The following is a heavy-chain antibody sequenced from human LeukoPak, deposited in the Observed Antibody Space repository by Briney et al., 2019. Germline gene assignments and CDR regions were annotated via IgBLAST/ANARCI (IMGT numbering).Heavy chain of an antibody. CDR3: ARGKIGYYYGDSDGF. Sequence: GWSLRLSWAASGFTFINFDMNWFRQAPGKGLEWVSYISTMSSTKYYADSVKGRFTISRASAQNSLYLQMNSLRDEDTAIYYCARGKIGYYYGDSDGFWGQGTLVTVSS. J-gene: IGHJ4*02. CDR2: ISTMSSTK. D-gene: IGHD4-17*01. CDR1: GFTFINFD. V-gene: IGHV3-48*02.